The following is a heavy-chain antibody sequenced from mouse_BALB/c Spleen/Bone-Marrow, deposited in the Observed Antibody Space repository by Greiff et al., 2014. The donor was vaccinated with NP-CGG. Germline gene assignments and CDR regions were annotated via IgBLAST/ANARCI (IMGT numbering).Heavy chain of an antibody. CDR2: ISNGGTYT. V-gene: IGHV5-4*02. D-gene: IGHD1-1*02. CDR3: ARSGERYGAMDY. Sequence: EVNLVESGGGLVKPGGSLKLSCAASGFTFSDFYMFWFRQTPEKRLEWVATISNGGTYTYYPDSVKGRFTISRDNAKNNLYLQMSSLKSEDTAMYYSARSGERYGAMDYWGQGTSVTVTS. J-gene: IGHJ4*01. CDR1: GFTFSDFY.